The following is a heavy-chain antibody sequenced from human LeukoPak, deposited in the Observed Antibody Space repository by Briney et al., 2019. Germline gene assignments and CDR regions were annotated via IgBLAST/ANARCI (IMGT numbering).Heavy chain of an antibody. D-gene: IGHD2-2*01. CDR2: IHFDGSTK. CDR3: AKDQCTRTSCDGYPGH. J-gene: IGHJ4*02. CDR1: GFTFSSYG. V-gene: IGHV3-30*02. Sequence: TGGSLRLSYAASGFTFSSYGMHWVRQAPGKGLEWVAFIHFDGSTKYSGDSVKGRFTVSRDNSKNTLYLQMNSLRPEDTAVYYCAKDQCTRTSCDGYPGHWGQGTLVTVSS.